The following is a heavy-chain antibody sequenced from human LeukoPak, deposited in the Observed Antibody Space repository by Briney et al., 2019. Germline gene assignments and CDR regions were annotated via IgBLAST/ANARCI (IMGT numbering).Heavy chain of an antibody. J-gene: IGHJ4*02. V-gene: IGHV3-21*01. CDR2: ISSSSSYI. CDR3: ARGGLTYYFDY. D-gene: IGHD1-20*01. Sequence: GGSLRLSCAASGFTFSSYSMNWVRQAPGKGLEWVSSISSSSSYIYYADSVNGLFTISRDNAKNSLYLQMNSLRAEDTAVYYCARGGLTYYFDYWGQGALVTVSS. CDR1: GFTFSSYS.